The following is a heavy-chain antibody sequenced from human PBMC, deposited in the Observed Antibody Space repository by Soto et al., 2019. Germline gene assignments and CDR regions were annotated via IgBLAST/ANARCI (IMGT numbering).Heavy chain of an antibody. V-gene: IGHV3-30*18. CDR2: ISYDGSNK. D-gene: IGHD3-10*01. J-gene: IGHJ6*02. Sequence: SLRLSCAASGFTFSSYGMHWVRQAPGKGLEWVAVISYDGSNKYYADSVKGRFTISRDNSKNTLYLQMNSLRAEDTAVYYFAKTGSGSYGMDVWGQGTTVTVSS. CDR1: GFTFSSYG. CDR3: AKTGSGSYGMDV.